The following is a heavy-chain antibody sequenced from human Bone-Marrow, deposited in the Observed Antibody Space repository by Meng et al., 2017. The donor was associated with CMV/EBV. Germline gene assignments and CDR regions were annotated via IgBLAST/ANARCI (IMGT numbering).Heavy chain of an antibody. CDR1: GGSVRSYY. CDR3: ARTDGAAAGLYAFDI. CDR2: IYYSGST. Sequence: SETLSLTCTVSGGSVRSYYWSWIRQPPGKGLEWFGNIYYSGSTNYNPSLKSRVTISVDTSKNQFSLKLSSVTAADTAVYYCARTDGAAAGLYAFDIWGQGTMVTVSS. V-gene: IGHV4-59*02. D-gene: IGHD3-10*01. J-gene: IGHJ3*02.